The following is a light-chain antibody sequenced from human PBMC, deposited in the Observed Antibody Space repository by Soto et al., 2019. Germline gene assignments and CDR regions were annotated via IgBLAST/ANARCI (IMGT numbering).Light chain of an antibody. V-gene: IGKV1-5*03. CDR2: EVS. Sequence: DIHLTQSPATLSASVGDRVTISCRASQSINKWLAWYQHKPGKGPNLLIYEVSTLYTGVPSRFSGSGSGTEFTLTSSILRPDDFATYYCQHYSGDRATFGQGTKVEI. J-gene: IGKJ1*01. CDR3: QHYSGDRAT. CDR1: QSINKW.